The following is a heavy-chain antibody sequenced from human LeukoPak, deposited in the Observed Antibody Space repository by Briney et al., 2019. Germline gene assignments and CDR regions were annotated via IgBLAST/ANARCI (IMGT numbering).Heavy chain of an antibody. J-gene: IGHJ5*02. V-gene: IGHV3-21*06. CDR1: GFTLSGYS. Sequence: GGSLRLSCVASGFTLSGYSMNWIRQAPGRGLEWVSSLSSDSGYIYYADSVRGRFTASRDNAANSLNLHMTSLRADDTAVYFCTTSPDRDYSQTGSGRYVTWGQGTLVSVSS. CDR2: LSSDSGYI. CDR3: TTSPDRDYSQTGSGRYVT. D-gene: IGHD6-19*01.